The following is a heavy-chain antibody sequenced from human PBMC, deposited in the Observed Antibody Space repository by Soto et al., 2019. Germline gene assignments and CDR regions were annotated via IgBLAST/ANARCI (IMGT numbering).Heavy chain of an antibody. CDR1: GYTFTSYG. CDR3: ARDYFSSTSCYTSLYWFDP. J-gene: IGHJ5*02. Sequence: ASVKVSCKASGYTFTSYGISWVRQAPGQGLEWMGWISAYNGNTNYAQKLQGRVTMTTDTSTSTAYMELRSLRSDDTAVYYCARDYFSSTSCYTSLYWFDPWGQGTLVTVSS. V-gene: IGHV1-18*01. CDR2: ISAYNGNT. D-gene: IGHD2-2*02.